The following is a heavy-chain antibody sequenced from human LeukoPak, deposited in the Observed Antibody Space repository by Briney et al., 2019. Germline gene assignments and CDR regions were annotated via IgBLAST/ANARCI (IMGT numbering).Heavy chain of an antibody. CDR3: ARGLYGRDGYNFQWEIPRVAHAARAAFDY. J-gene: IGHJ4*02. CDR1: GGSISSYY. D-gene: IGHD5-24*01. Sequence: PSETLSLTCTVSGGSISSYYWSWIRQPPGKGLEWIGYIYYSGSTNYNPSLKSRVTISVDTSKNQFSLKLSSVTAADTAVYYCARGLYGRDGYNFQWEIPRVAHAARAAFDYWGQGTLVTVSS. V-gene: IGHV4-59*01. CDR2: IYYSGST.